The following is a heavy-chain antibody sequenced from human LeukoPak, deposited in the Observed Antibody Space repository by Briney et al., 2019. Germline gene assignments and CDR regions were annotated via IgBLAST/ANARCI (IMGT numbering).Heavy chain of an antibody. CDR2: IYTSGST. V-gene: IGHV4-4*07. CDR1: GGSFSSYY. CDR3: ARGYYDILTGSYYFDY. J-gene: IGHJ4*02. Sequence: SETLSLTCTVSGGSFSSYYWSWIRQPAGKGLEWIGRIYTSGSTNYNPSLKSRVTMSVDTSKNQFSLKLSSVTAADTAVYYCARGYYDILTGSYYFDYWGQGTLVTVSS. D-gene: IGHD3-9*01.